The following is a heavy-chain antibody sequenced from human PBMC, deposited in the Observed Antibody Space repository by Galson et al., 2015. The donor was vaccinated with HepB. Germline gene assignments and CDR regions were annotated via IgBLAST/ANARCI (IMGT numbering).Heavy chain of an antibody. CDR1: GFIFHRHA. D-gene: IGHD3-16*01. CDR3: VKEGSWFGGDWFDP. J-gene: IGHJ5*02. Sequence: SLRLSCAGSGFIFHRHAMAWIRQAPGKGLEWVSGINGRGSTRSYSDAVKGRFSISRDNSKDTVFLQMDNLRAEDTAVYYCVKEGSWFGGDWFDPWGQGALVTVS. V-gene: IGHV3-23*01. CDR2: INGRGSTR.